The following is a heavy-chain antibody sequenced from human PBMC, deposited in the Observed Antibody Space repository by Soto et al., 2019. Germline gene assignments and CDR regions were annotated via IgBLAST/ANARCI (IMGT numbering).Heavy chain of an antibody. D-gene: IGHD4-4*01. V-gene: IGHV1-18*01. CDR2: ISAYNGNT. CDR1: GYTFTSYG. J-gene: IGHJ6*03. Sequence: QVQLVQSGAEVKKPGASVKVSCKASGYTFTSYGISWVRQAPGQGLEWMGWISAYNGNTNYAQKLQGRVTMTTDTSTRTAYMELRSLISDDTAVYYCARGPYSNYVVYYYYYYMDVWGKGTPVTVSS. CDR3: ARGPYSNYVVYYYYYYMDV.